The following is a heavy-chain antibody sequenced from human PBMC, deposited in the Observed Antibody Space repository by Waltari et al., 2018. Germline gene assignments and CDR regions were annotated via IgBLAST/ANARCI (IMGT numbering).Heavy chain of an antibody. J-gene: IGHJ4*02. CDR1: GGSVSSNPYF. CDR3: AGHADREVVTAFDF. CDR2: IEYSATA. Sequence: QVQLQESGPGLVKPSETLSLTCTVSGGSVSSNPYFWGWIRQPPGKGLEWIGTIEYSATAHYNPSLRTRGTMSIDTSKNQFSLELTSVTAADTAVYYCAGHADREVVTAFDFWGQGTLATV. V-gene: IGHV4-39*01. D-gene: IGHD3-22*01.